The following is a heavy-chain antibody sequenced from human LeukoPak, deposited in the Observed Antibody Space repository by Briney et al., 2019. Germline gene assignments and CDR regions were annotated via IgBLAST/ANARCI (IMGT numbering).Heavy chain of an antibody. Sequence: ASVKVSCKASGYTFTSYDINWVRQATGQGLEWMGWMNPNSGNTGYAQKFQGRVTMTRNTSISTAYMELSGLRSEDTAVYYCARVGVTPLSWAVHWWGQGTLVTVSS. CDR2: MNPNSGNT. J-gene: IGHJ4*02. CDR1: GYTFTSYD. CDR3: ARVGVTPLSWAVHW. V-gene: IGHV1-8*01. D-gene: IGHD2-21*02.